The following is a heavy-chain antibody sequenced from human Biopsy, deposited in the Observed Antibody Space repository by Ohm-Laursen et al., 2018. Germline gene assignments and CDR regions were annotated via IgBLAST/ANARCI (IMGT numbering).Heavy chain of an antibody. CDR1: EFIFSRFW. CDR2: INSDGSST. CDR3: ARAYPPPGRRLVVVAGDFDC. D-gene: IGHD2-15*01. V-gene: IGHV3-74*01. Sequence: SLRLSCAASEFIFSRFWMYWVRQAPGKGLVWVSRINSDGSSTNYADAVKGRFTISRDNAKNTVFLQMNSLRAEDTAVYYGARAYPPPGRRLVVVAGDFDCWGQGTRVTVSS. J-gene: IGHJ4*02.